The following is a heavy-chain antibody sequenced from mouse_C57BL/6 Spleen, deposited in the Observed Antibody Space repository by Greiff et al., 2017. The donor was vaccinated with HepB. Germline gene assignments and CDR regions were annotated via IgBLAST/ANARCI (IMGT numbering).Heavy chain of an antibody. Sequence: EVKLMESGGGLVKPGGSLKLSCAASGFTFSSYAMSWVRQTPEKRLEWVATISDGGSYTYYPDNVKGRFTISRDNAKNNLYLQMSHLKSEDTAMYYCARDLHYSNYETSYAMDYWGQGTSVTVSS. CDR2: ISDGGSYT. D-gene: IGHD2-5*01. J-gene: IGHJ4*01. CDR3: ARDLHYSNYETSYAMDY. CDR1: GFTFSSYA. V-gene: IGHV5-4*01.